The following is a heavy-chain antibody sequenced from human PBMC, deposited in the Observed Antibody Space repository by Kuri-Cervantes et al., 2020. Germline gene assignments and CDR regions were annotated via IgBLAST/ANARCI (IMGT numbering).Heavy chain of an antibody. J-gene: IGHJ5*02. D-gene: IGHD6-13*01. V-gene: IGHV3-21*01. CDR1: GFTFSNAW. Sequence: GESLKISCAASGFTFSNAWMSWVRQAPGKGLEWVSSISGSSSYIYYADSVKGRFTISRDNAKNSLYLQMNSLRAENTAVYYCARGGWGSSSWYRGDWFDPWGQGTLVTVSS. CDR3: ARGGWGSSSWYRGDWFDP. CDR2: ISGSSSYI.